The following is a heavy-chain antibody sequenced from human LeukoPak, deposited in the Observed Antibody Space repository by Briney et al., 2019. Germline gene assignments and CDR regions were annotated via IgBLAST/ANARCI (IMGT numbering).Heavy chain of an antibody. CDR1: GYTFTLYY. CDR3: ARDPPIGGADVFDI. Sequence: ASLKVSCKASGYTFTLYYMHWVRQAPGQGLEWMGIINPSGGSTTYAQKFQGRVTMTRDTSTSTVYMELSRLTSDDTAVYYCARDPPIGGADVFDIWGQGTMVTVSS. V-gene: IGHV1-46*01. CDR2: INPSGGST. J-gene: IGHJ3*02. D-gene: IGHD3-10*01.